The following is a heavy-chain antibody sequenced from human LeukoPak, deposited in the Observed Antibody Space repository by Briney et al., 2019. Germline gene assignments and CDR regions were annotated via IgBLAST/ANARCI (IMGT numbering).Heavy chain of an antibody. CDR2: ISSSSSYI. J-gene: IGHJ4*02. D-gene: IGHD1-26*01. Sequence: GGSLRLSCAASGFTFSSYGMSWVRQAPGKGLEWVSSISSSSSYIYYADSVKGRFTISRDNAKNSLYLQMNSLRAEDTAVYYCARGGWEPFDYWGQGTLVTVSS. CDR1: GFTFSSYG. V-gene: IGHV3-21*04. CDR3: ARGGWEPFDY.